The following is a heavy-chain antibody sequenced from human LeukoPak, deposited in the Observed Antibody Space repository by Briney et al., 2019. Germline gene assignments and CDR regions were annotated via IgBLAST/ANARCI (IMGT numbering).Heavy chain of an antibody. CDR2: IIPIFGTA. V-gene: IGHV1-69*05. Sequence: SSVKVSCKASGGTCSSYAISWVRQAPGQGLEWMGRIIPIFGTANYAQKFQGRVTITTDESTSTAYMELSSLRSEDTAMYYCERDSGYYDSRGHWYFDLWGRGTLVTVSS. CDR3: ERDSGYYDSRGHWYFDL. J-gene: IGHJ2*01. CDR1: GGTCSSYA. D-gene: IGHD3-22*01.